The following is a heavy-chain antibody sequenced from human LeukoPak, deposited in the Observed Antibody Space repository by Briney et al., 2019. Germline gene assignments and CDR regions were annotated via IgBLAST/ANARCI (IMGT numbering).Heavy chain of an antibody. CDR1: GFSFSSYG. Sequence: GGSLRLSCVASGFSFSSYGMHWVRQAPGKGLEWMAFIQFDGSSAYYADSVKGRFTFSRDNSKNTLYLQMDSLRPEDTAVYYCAKGQGYYFDYWGQGTLVTVSS. J-gene: IGHJ4*02. CDR2: IQFDGSSA. CDR3: AKGQGYYFDY. V-gene: IGHV3-30*02.